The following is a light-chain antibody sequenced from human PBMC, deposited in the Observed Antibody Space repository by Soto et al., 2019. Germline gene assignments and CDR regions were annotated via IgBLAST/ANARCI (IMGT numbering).Light chain of an antibody. CDR1: RGIGDR. J-gene: IGKJ1*01. Sequence: DIQMTQSPSSLSAVVGDRVTITCLASRGIGDRLAWFQQKPGKAPQFLIQAASTLKSGVPSRFSGSGSGTEFTLTISSLQPDDFATYYCQHYSSYSEAFGQGTKVDIK. CDR2: AAS. V-gene: IGKV1-5*03. CDR3: QHYSSYSEA.